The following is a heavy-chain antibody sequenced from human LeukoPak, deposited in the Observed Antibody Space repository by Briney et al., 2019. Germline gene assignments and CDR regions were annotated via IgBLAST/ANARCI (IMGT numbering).Heavy chain of an antibody. CDR2: ISAYNGNT. V-gene: IGHV1-18*01. CDR1: GYTFTSYG. Sequence: GASVKVSCKASGYTFTSYGISWVRQAPGQGLEWMGWISAYNGNTNYAQKLQGRVTMTTDTSTSTAYMEPRSLRSDDTAVYYCARDYYDILTGYPQNYYYYYMDVWGKGTTVTVSS. J-gene: IGHJ6*03. D-gene: IGHD3-9*01. CDR3: ARDYYDILTGYPQNYYYYYMDV.